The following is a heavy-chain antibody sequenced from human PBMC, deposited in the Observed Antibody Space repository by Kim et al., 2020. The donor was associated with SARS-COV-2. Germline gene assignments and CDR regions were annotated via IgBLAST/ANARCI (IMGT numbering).Heavy chain of an antibody. Sequence: GGSLRLSCAASGFTVSSNYMSWVRQAPGKGLEWVSVIYSGGSTYYADSVKGRFTISRDNSKNTLYLQMNSLRAEDTAVYYCARGRRTKSSYYYYGMDVWGQGTTVTVSS. V-gene: IGHV3-53*01. D-gene: IGHD1-7*01. J-gene: IGHJ6*02. CDR1: GFTVSSNY. CDR2: IYSGGST. CDR3: ARGRRTKSSYYYYGMDV.